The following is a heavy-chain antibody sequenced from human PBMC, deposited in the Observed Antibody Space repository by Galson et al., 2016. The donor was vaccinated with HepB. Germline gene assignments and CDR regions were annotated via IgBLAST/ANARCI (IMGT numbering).Heavy chain of an antibody. V-gene: IGHV3-74*01. Sequence: SLRLSCAASGFTFSNYWMYWVRQAPGKGLVWVSRIKTDGSITGYADSVKGRFTISRANGKKTMYLQMNSLRAEDTALYYCARGRRGAISDFFDSWGQGTPITVSS. CDR3: ARGRRGAISDFFDS. CDR1: GFTFSNYW. CDR2: IKTDGSIT. J-gene: IGHJ4*01. D-gene: IGHD3-10*01.